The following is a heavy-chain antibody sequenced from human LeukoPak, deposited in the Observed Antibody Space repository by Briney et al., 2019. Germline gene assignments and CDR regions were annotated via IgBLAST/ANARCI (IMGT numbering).Heavy chain of an antibody. CDR2: ITGSSAST. V-gene: IGHV3-23*01. Sequence: GGSLRLSCAASGFTFSSYAMSWVRQAPGKGLGWVSSITGSSASTYYADSVKGRFTISRDNSKNTLYLQMNSLRAEDMAVYFCAKLDYYDTHWGQGTLVTVSS. D-gene: IGHD3-22*01. J-gene: IGHJ4*02. CDR3: AKLDYYDTH. CDR1: GFTFSSYA.